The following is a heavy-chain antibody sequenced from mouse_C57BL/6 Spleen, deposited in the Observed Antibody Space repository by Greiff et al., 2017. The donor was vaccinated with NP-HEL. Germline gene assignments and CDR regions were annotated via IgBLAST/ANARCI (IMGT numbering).Heavy chain of an antibody. CDR3: ARELGPGWYFDV. D-gene: IGHD4-1*01. CDR1: GFSLTSYG. V-gene: IGHV2-6*03. CDR2: IWSDGST. Sequence: VQLQESGPGLVAPSQSLSITCTVSGFSLTSYGVHWVRQPPGKGLEWLVVIWSDGSTTYNSALKSRLSISKDNSKSQVFLKMNRLQTDDTAMYYCARELGPGWYFDVWGTGTTVTVSS. J-gene: IGHJ1*03.